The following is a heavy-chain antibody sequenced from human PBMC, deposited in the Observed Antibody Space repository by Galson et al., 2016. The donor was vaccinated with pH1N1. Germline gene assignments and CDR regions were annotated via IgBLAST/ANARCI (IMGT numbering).Heavy chain of an antibody. CDR2: IYYGEST. V-gene: IGHV4-39*01. CDR3: ARPEYVDVDLKDWYFDL. CDR1: GGSISSSNFY. J-gene: IGHJ2*01. Sequence: TLSLTCTVSGGSISSSNFYLGWIRQPPGKGLEWIGSIYYGESTHYNPSHKSRVTMSVDTSKNQFSLKLSSVTAADTAVYYCARPEYVDVDLKDWYFDLWGRGTLVTVSS. D-gene: IGHD3-16*01.